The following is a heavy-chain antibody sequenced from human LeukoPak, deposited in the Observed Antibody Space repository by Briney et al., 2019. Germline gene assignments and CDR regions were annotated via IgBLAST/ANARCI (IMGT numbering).Heavy chain of an antibody. CDR1: GFTFSSYS. D-gene: IGHD1-26*01. Sequence: GGSLRLSCAASGFTFSSYSMNWVRQAPGKGLEWVSSISSSSSYIYYADSVKGRFTISRDNAKNSLYLQMNSLRAEDTAVYYCARDFSRGVGATGRGASFDYWGQGTLVTVSS. CDR3: ARDFSRGVGATGRGASFDY. CDR2: ISSSSSYI. J-gene: IGHJ4*02. V-gene: IGHV3-21*01.